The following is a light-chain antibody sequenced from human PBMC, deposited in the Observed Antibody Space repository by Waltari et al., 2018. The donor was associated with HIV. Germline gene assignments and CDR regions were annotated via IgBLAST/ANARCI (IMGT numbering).Light chain of an antibody. CDR1: SSDVGGYNY. CDR3: SSYTSSSTV. Sequence: QSALTQPASVSGSPGQSITISCTGTSSDVGGYNYVSWYQQHPGNAPKLMIYEVSTPPSGVSNPFSVSKSGTPASLTSSGLQPEDEADYYCSSYTSSSTVFGGGTKPTAL. J-gene: IGLJ2*01. V-gene: IGLV2-14*01. CDR2: EVS.